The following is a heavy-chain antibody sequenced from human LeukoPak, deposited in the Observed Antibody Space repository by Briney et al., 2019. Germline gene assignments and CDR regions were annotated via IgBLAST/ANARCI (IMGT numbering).Heavy chain of an antibody. CDR1: GGSISSGGYY. D-gene: IGHD2-15*01. J-gene: IGHJ4*02. CDR2: IYYSGST. V-gene: IGHV4-31*03. Sequence: PSETLSLTCTVSGGSISSGGYYWSWIRQHPGKGLEWIGYIYYSGSTYYNPSLESRVTISVDTSKNQFSLKLSSVTAADTAVYYCARAPRPYCSGGSCPPYFDYWGQGTLVTVSS. CDR3: ARAPRPYCSGGSCPPYFDY.